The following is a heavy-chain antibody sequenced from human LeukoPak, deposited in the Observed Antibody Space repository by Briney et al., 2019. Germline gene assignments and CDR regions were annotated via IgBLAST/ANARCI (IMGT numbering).Heavy chain of an antibody. CDR3: AGAGGYVLYFDY. J-gene: IGHJ4*02. D-gene: IGHD5-12*01. V-gene: IGHV4-59*01. Sequence: SETLSLTCTVSGDSISSYYWSWIRQPPGKGLEWIGFISYSGSTNYNPSLNSRVTISVDTSKNQVSMKLSSVTAADTAVYYCAGAGGYVLYFDYWGQGTLVTVSS. CDR1: GDSISSYY. CDR2: ISYSGST.